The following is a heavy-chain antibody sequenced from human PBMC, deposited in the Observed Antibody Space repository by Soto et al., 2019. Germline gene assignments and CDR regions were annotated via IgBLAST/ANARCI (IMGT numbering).Heavy chain of an antibody. CDR2: ISSNGGST. D-gene: IGHD6-19*01. CDR3: ARSSSGWYYFDY. Sequence: GSLRLSCAASGFTFSSYAMHWVRQAPGKGLEYVSAISSNGGSTYYANSVKGRFTISRDNSKNTLYLQMGSLRAEDMAVYYCARSSSGWYYFDYWSQGTLVTVS. J-gene: IGHJ4*02. V-gene: IGHV3-64*01. CDR1: GFTFSSYA.